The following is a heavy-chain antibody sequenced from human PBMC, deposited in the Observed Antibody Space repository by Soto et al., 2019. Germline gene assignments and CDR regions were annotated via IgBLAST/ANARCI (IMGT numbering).Heavy chain of an antibody. CDR2: IYASGRT. D-gene: IGHD3-9*01. J-gene: IGHJ2*01. CDR1: GVSITPYF. CDR3: ARHFDVDPSLDHYYFDR. V-gene: IGHV4-4*07. Sequence: QVLLQDSGPGLVKPSETLSLTCTVSGVSITPYFWSWIRQPAGEAPEWLGHIYASGRTTYNPSLKSRVTIFVSQTHVCVRLTSVTAADTAVYYCARHFDVDPSLDHYYFDRWGRGALVTVSS.